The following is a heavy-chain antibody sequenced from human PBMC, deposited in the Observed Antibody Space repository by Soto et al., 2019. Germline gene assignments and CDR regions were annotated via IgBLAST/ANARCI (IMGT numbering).Heavy chain of an antibody. CDR3: SHSAIYPCNWFYFDQ. D-gene: IGHD1-1*01. CDR2: IYWNDVK. Sequence: QITLKESGPTLVKPTQTLPLTCTFSGFSLTTSGVGVGWIRQPPGKALEWLALIYWNDVKRYSPSLNSRLNHPKDNFQNQVGLTVPNMDPGDTAPYSCSHSAIYPCNWFYFDQWGQGTLVTVSS. V-gene: IGHV2-5*01. J-gene: IGHJ4*02. CDR1: GFSLTTSGVG.